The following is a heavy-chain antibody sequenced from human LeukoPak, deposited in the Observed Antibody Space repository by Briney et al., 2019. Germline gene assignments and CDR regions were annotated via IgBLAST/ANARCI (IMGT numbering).Heavy chain of an antibody. J-gene: IGHJ3*02. CDR1: GGTFSSYA. CDR3: ARDTVGAILTDAFDI. CDR2: IIPIFGTA. V-gene: IGHV1-69*05. Sequence: GASVKVSCKASGGTFSSYAISWVRQAPGQGLEWMGRIIPIFGTANYAQKFQGRVTITTDESTSTACMELSSLRSEDTAVYYCARDTVGAILTDAFDIWGQGTMVTVSS. D-gene: IGHD1-26*01.